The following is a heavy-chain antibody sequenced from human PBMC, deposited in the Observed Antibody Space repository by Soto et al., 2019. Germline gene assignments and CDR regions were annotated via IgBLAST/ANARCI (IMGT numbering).Heavy chain of an antibody. CDR2: IDPSDSYT. V-gene: IGHV5-10-1*01. J-gene: IGHJ4*02. Sequence: PGESLKISCKGSGYSFTSYWISWVRQMPGKGLERMGRIDPSDSYTNYSPSFQGHVTISADKSISTAYLQWSSLKASDTAMYYCARHAFHYDILTGYYRDYWGQGTLVTVSS. D-gene: IGHD3-9*01. CDR1: GYSFTSYW. CDR3: ARHAFHYDILTGYYRDY.